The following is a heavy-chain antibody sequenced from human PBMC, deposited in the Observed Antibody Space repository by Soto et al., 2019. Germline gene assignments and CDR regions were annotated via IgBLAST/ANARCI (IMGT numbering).Heavy chain of an antibody. J-gene: IGHJ4*02. CDR1: GGSFSGYY. CDR2: INHSGST. Sequence: QVQLQQWGAGLLKPSETLSLTCGVYGGSFSGYYWSWIRQPPGKGLEWMGEINHSGSTNYNPSLKSRVTISVDTSKNQFSLKLSSVTAADTAVYYCARAPAYCSGGSCYSGAFDYWGQGTLVTVSS. CDR3: ARAPAYCSGGSCYSGAFDY. D-gene: IGHD2-15*01. V-gene: IGHV4-34*01.